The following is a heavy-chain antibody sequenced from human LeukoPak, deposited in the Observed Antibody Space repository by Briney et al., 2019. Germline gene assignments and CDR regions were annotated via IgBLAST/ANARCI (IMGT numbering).Heavy chain of an antibody. D-gene: IGHD5-18*01. CDR2: IYYSGST. CDR1: GGSISSSSYY. Sequence: PSETLSLTCTVSGGSISSSSYYWGWIRQPPGKGLEWIGSIYYSGSTYYNPSLKSRVTISVDTSKNQFSLKLSSVTAADTAVYYCARIIQLWGGYFDYWGQGTLVTVSS. V-gene: IGHV4-39*07. J-gene: IGHJ4*02. CDR3: ARIIQLWGGYFDY.